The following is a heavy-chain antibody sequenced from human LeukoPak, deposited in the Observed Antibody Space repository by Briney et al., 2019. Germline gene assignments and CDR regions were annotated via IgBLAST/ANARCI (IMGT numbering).Heavy chain of an antibody. J-gene: IGHJ6*02. V-gene: IGHV4-61*01. Sequence: SETLSLTCTVSGGSVSSGTYYWSWIRQPPGTRLEWIGYIYYSGTTNYNPSFKSRVTMSVDTSKNQFSLKLPSVTAADTAVYYCARGAVVNGLDVWGQGTTVTVSS. D-gene: IGHD3-16*02. CDR2: IYYSGTT. CDR3: ARGAVVNGLDV. CDR1: GGSVSSGTYY.